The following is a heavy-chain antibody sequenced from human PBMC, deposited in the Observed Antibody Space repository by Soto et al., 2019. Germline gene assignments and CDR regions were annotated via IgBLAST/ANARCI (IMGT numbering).Heavy chain of an antibody. CDR3: TRHFGELSFPLAFDI. CDR1: GLTVSGSA. Sequence: EVQLVESGGGLVQPGGSLKLSCAASGLTVSGSAVHWVRQASGKGLEWVGRIRSKTNSYATAYSASVKGRFTISRDDSKNTAYLLMNSLKTEDTAVYYCTRHFGELSFPLAFDIWGQGTMVTVSS. CDR2: IRSKTNSYAT. V-gene: IGHV3-73*01. D-gene: IGHD3-16*02. J-gene: IGHJ3*02.